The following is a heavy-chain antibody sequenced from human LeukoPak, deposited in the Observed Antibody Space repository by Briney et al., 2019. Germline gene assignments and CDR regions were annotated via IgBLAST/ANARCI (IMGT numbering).Heavy chain of an antibody. V-gene: IGHV4-59*11. CDR2: IYYSGST. CDR3: ARGYCSSTSCYTGYYYMDV. J-gene: IGHJ6*03. D-gene: IGHD2-2*02. CDR1: GVSISSLY. Sequence: TSETLSLTCSVSGVSISSLYWRWIRHPPGEGLEGMGNIYYSGSTNYNPSLKSRVTISVDASKYLFSLKLSSVTAADTAVYYCARGYCSSTSCYTGYYYMDVWGKGTTVTVSS.